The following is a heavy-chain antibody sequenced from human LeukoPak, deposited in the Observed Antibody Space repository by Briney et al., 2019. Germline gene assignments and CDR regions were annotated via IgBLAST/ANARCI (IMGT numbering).Heavy chain of an antibody. CDR2: IYYTGST. V-gene: IGHV4-31*03. Sequence: SQTLSLTCSVSGDSISSGGYFWTWIRQHPGKGLEWIGYIYYTGSTYYNPSLQSGVTISVDTSKNQFSLKLSSVTAADTAVYYCASGNEYYYDSSGPVRYGGQGTLVTVSS. J-gene: IGHJ4*02. D-gene: IGHD3-22*01. CDR3: ASGNEYYYDSSGPVRY. CDR1: GDSISSGGYF.